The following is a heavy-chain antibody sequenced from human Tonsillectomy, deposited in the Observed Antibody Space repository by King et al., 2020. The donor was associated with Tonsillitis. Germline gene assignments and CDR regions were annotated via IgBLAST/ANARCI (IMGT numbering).Heavy chain of an antibody. D-gene: IGHD2-15*01. Sequence: QLQLQESGPGLVKPSETLSLTCTVSGGSISRYYWSWIRQPPGKGLEWIGYIYYSGSTNYNPSLKSRVTISVDTSENQFSLRLSSVTAADTAVYFCARDIAHGYFDLWGRGTLVTVSS. V-gene: IGHV4-59*12. CDR2: IYYSGST. J-gene: IGHJ2*01. CDR3: ARDIAHGYFDL. CDR1: GGSISRYY.